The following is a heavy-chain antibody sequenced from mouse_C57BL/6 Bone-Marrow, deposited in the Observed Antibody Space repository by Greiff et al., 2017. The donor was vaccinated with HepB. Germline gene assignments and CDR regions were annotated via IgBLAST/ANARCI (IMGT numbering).Heavy chain of an antibody. D-gene: IGHD1-1*01. Sequence: ESGPGLVKPSQSLSLTCSVTGYSITSGYYWNWIRQFPGNKLEWMGYISYDGSNNYNPSLKNRISITRDTSKNQFFLKLNSVTTEDTATYYCAREIYGPYYYAMDYWGQGTSVTVSS. CDR2: ISYDGSN. CDR1: GYSITSGYY. CDR3: AREIYGPYYYAMDY. J-gene: IGHJ4*01. V-gene: IGHV3-6*01.